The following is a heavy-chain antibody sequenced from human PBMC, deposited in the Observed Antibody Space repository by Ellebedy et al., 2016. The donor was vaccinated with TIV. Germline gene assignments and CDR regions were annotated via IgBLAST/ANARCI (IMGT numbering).Heavy chain of an antibody. CDR3: ARRRDAYNYYFDS. V-gene: IGHV4-59*08. CDR2: IYYRGST. D-gene: IGHD5-24*01. Sequence: MPSETLSLTCTVSGASIRSNYWSWIRQSPAKGLEWIGYIYYRGSTSYNPSLTSRVTISIDTSKSQFSLRLTSATAADTAVYFCARRRDAYNYYFDSWGQGTLVTVYS. J-gene: IGHJ4*02. CDR1: GASIRSNY.